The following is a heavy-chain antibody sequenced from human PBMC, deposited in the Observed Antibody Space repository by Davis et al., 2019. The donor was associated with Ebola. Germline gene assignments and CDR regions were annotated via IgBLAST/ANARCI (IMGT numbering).Heavy chain of an antibody. CDR2: ISTYNDNT. D-gene: IGHD1-26*01. V-gene: IGHV1-18*04. Sequence: AASVTVSCKTSGYTFTSYGITWLRQAPGQGLEWMGWISTYNDNTNYAQKVQGRVTMTTDTSTSTAYMELRSLRSDDTAVYYCARGSSYGSFPASFDFWGQGTLVTVSS. CDR1: GYTFTSYG. J-gene: IGHJ4*02. CDR3: ARGSSYGSFPASFDF.